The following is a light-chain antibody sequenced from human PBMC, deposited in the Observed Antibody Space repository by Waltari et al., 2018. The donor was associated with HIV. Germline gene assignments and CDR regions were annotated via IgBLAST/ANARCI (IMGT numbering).Light chain of an antibody. CDR3: QSADITGTLGV. J-gene: IGLJ2*01. Sequence: SYELAHPPSVSVSPGQTARPPCSGDALPRQLVYWYQQKPGQAPIVVIYKDSERPSGIPERFSGFISGTTATLTISAVQAEDEADYYCQSADITGTLGVFGGGTRLTV. CDR2: KDS. V-gene: IGLV3-25*03. CDR1: ALPRQL.